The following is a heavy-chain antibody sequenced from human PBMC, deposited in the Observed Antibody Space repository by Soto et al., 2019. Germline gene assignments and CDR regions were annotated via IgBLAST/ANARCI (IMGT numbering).Heavy chain of an antibody. J-gene: IGHJ4*02. D-gene: IGHD3-10*01. Sequence: EVQLVESGGGLVQPGGSLRLSCAASGFTVSSNYMSGVRQAPGKGLEWVSVIYSGGSTYYADSVKGRFTISRHNSKNTLYLQMNSLRAEDTAVYYCARGRHYGSGSYYADYWGQGTLVTVSS. V-gene: IGHV3-53*04. CDR2: IYSGGST. CDR3: ARGRHYGSGSYYADY. CDR1: GFTVSSNY.